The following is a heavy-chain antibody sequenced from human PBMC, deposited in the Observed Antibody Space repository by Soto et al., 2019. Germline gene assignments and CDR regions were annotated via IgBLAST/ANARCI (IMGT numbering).Heavy chain of an antibody. CDR3: ARRITIFGVATFDY. D-gene: IGHD3-3*01. CDR2: IYYSGST. J-gene: IGHJ4*02. Sequence: PSETLSLTCTVSGGSISSSSYYWGWIRQPPGKGLEWIGSIYYSGSTYYNPSLKSRVTISVDTSKNQFSLELSSVTAADTAVYYCARRITIFGVATFDYWGQGTLVTVSS. CDR1: GGSISSSSYY. V-gene: IGHV4-39*01.